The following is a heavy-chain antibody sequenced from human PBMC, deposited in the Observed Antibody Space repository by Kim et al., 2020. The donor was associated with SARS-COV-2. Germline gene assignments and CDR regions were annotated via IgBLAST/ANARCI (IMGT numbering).Heavy chain of an antibody. J-gene: IGHJ3*02. D-gene: IGHD6-19*01. CDR3: ARDRSAWYHAFDI. V-gene: IGHV4-4*07. Sequence: YNPSRKSRVTMSVDTSKNQFSLKLTSVTAADTAVYYCARDRSAWYHAFDIWGQGTMVTVSS.